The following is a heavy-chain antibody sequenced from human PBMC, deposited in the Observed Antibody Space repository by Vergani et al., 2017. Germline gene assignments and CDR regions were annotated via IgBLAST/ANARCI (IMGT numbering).Heavy chain of an antibody. Sequence: QVQLQQWGAGLLKPSETLSLTCAVYGGSFSGYYWSWIRQPPGKGLEWIGEINHSGSTNYNPSLKSRVTISVDTSKNQFSLKLSSVTAADTAVYYCARVPMPGIAAAGTLYYYYYYMDVWGKGTTVTVSS. CDR3: ARVPMPGIAAAGTLYYYYYYMDV. V-gene: IGHV4-34*01. CDR1: GGSFSGYY. D-gene: IGHD6-13*01. CDR2: INHSGST. J-gene: IGHJ6*03.